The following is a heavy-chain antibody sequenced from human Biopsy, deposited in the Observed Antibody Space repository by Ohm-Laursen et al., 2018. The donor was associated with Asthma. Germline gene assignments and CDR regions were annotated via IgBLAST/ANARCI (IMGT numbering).Heavy chain of an antibody. Sequence: SLRLSCAASGFSFNSYGMHWVRQAPGKGLEWVALISYDGSKRHSADSVRGRFTISRDNSKNTLYLQMNSLRAEDTAVYYCARDAWELQKPYAYYFDYWGQGTLVTVSS. J-gene: IGHJ4*02. V-gene: IGHV3-30*03. D-gene: IGHD1-26*01. CDR2: ISYDGSKR. CDR1: GFSFNSYG. CDR3: ARDAWELQKPYAYYFDY.